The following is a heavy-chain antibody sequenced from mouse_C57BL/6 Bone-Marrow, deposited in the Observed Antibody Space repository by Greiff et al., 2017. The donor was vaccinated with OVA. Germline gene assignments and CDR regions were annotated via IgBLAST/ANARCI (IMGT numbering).Heavy chain of an antibody. V-gene: IGHV7-3*01. D-gene: IGHD2-3*01. CDR1: GFTFTDYY. Sequence: EVKLVESGGGLVQPGGSLSLSCAASGFTFTDYYMSWVRQPPGKALEWLGFIRNTANGYTTEYSASVKGRFTISRDNSQSILYLQMHALRAEDSATCYCARYDEGYFAWFAYWGQGTLGTVSA. J-gene: IGHJ3*01. CDR2: IRNTANGYTT. CDR3: ARYDEGYFAWFAY.